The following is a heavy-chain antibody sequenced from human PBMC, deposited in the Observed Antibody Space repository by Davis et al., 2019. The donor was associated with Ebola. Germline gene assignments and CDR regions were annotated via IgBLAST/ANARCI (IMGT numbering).Heavy chain of an antibody. J-gene: IGHJ6*02. CDR3: AREFGVAEYFSYGMDV. V-gene: IGHV7-4-1*02. D-gene: IGHD3-3*01. Sequence: ASVKVSCKASGYTFTSYAMNWVRQAPGQGLEWMGWINTNTGNPTYAQGFTGRFVFSLDTSVSTAYLQISSLKAEDTAVYYCAREFGVAEYFSYGMDVWGQGTTVTVSS. CDR1: GYTFTSYA. CDR2: INTNTGNP.